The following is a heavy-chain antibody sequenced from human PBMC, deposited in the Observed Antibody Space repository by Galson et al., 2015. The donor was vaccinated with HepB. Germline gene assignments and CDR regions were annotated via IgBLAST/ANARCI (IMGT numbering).Heavy chain of an antibody. CDR1: GYSFTSYW. CDR2: IDPSDSYT. CDR3: ARHGGDDDYSNYRAPTQKNYYYYYYMDV. D-gene: IGHD4-11*01. Sequence: QSGAEVKKPGESLRISCKGSGYSFTSYWISWVRQMPGKGLEWMGRIDPSDSYTNYSPSFQGHVTISADKSISTAYLQWSSLKASDTAMYYCARHGGDDDYSNYRAPTQKNYYYYYYMDVWGKGTTVTVSS. V-gene: IGHV5-10-1*01. J-gene: IGHJ6*03.